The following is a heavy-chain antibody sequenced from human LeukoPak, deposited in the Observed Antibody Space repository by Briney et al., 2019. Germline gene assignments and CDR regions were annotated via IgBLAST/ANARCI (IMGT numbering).Heavy chain of an antibody. CDR3: ARSVRGYNY. V-gene: IGHV3-7*03. J-gene: IGHJ4*02. D-gene: IGHD5-24*01. CDR1: GLTGSHNY. Sequence: GGSLRLSCAASGLTGSHNYVSWVRQAPGKGLEWVANIKQDGSEKYYVDSVKGRFTISRDNAKNSLYLQMNSLRAEDTAVYYCARSVRGYNYWGQGTLVTVSS. CDR2: IKQDGSEK.